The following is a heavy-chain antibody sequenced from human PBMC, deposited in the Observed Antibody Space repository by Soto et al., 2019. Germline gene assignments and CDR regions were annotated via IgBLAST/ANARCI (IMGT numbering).Heavy chain of an antibody. J-gene: IGHJ6*02. CDR2: ISYDGSNK. D-gene: IGHD3-22*01. CDR1: GFTFSSYA. CDR3: ARGLKYYYDSSGYYGMDV. Sequence: PGGSLRLSCAASGFTFSSYAMHWVRQAPGKGLEWVAVISYDGSNKYYADSVKGRFTISRDNSKNTLYLQMNSLRAEDTAVYYCARGLKYYYDSSGYYGMDVSGQGTTVTVYS. V-gene: IGHV3-30-3*01.